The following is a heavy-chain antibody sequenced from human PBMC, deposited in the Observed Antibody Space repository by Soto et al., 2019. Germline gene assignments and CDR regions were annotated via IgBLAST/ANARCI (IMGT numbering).Heavy chain of an antibody. J-gene: IGHJ4*01. Sequence: QVYLQQSGPALVKPSGTLFLTCTVSGDSISSSHWWTWVRQSPGKGLEWIGEVYHSGISTYNPSLKSRVSISVDKSNNQFSLTLSSVTAADTAVYYCATLPPRLVVKVLPIPMWGPGTLVSVSS. CDR2: VYHSGIS. D-gene: IGHD2-21*01. V-gene: IGHV4-4*02. CDR1: GDSISSSHW. CDR3: ATLPPRLVVKVLPIPM.